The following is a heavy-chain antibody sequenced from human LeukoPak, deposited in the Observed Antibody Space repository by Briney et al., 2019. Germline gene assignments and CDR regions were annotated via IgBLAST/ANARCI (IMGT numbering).Heavy chain of an antibody. CDR2: IYSGDSGVST. CDR3: AKDPRASSAYYYDWLGY. J-gene: IGHJ4*02. CDR1: GFSVSNTY. D-gene: IGHD3-22*01. V-gene: IGHV3-53*01. Sequence: PGGSLRLSCAASGFSVSNTYMSWVRQAPGKGLEWVSVIYSGDSGVSTYYADSVKGRFTISRDNSKSTLNLQMNSLRVEDTAVYYCAKDPRASSAYYYDWLGYWGQGTLVTVSS.